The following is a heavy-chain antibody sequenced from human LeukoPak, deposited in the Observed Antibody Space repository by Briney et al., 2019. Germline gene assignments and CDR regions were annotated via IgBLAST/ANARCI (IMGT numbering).Heavy chain of an antibody. CDR2: IYYSGST. CDR1: GGSISSSSYY. Sequence: PSETLSLTCTVSGGSISSSSYYWGWIRQPPGKGLEWIGSIYYSGSTYYNPSLKSRVTISVDTSKNQFSLKLSSVTAADTAVYYCARGSIVVVVAATQDAFDIWGQGTMVTVSS. D-gene: IGHD2-15*01. CDR3: ARGSIVVVVAATQDAFDI. V-gene: IGHV4-39*07. J-gene: IGHJ3*02.